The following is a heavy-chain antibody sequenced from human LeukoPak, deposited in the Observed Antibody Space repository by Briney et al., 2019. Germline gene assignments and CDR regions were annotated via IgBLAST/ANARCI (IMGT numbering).Heavy chain of an antibody. CDR3: ALFGTFDY. J-gene: IGHJ4*02. CDR1: GFIFTSNR. CDR2: IKHDGSEQ. V-gene: IGHV3-7*01. D-gene: IGHD3-16*01. Sequence: GGSLRLSCAASGFIFTSNRMNWVRQAPGKGLEWVANIKHDGSEQIYVDSVKGRFTISRDNAKDSVYLQMNSLRAEDTAVYYCALFGTFDYWGQGTLVTVSS.